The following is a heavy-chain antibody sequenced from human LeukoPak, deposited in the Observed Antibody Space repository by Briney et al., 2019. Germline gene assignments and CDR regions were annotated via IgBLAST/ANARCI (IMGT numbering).Heavy chain of an antibody. Sequence: GGSLRLSCAASGFTFSAYWMTWVRQAPGKGLEWVAHIKRDGSEKDYVDSVKGRFTISRDNAKNSLYLQMNSLRAEDTAVYYCARDDRYSGSYYENWGQGTLVTVSS. CDR3: ARDDRYSGSYYEN. J-gene: IGHJ4*02. D-gene: IGHD1-26*01. CDR2: IKRDGSEK. CDR1: GFTFSAYW. V-gene: IGHV3-7*01.